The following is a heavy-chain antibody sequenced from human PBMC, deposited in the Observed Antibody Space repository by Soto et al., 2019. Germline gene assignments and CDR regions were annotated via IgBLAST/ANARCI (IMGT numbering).Heavy chain of an antibody. J-gene: IGHJ6*02. Sequence: QEQLVQSGGEVKKPGASVRVSCKASGYTFTKYGITWVRQAPGQGLEWMGWIGVYNGKTNYARKLQCRVIMNADTSARTAYMELRSLRSDDTAVYYCSRARYCTSPSCYNHYYYGMDIWGQGTTVSVSS. D-gene: IGHD2-2*02. CDR1: GYTFTKYG. V-gene: IGHV1-18*04. CDR2: IGVYNGKT. CDR3: SRARYCTSPSCYNHYYYGMDI.